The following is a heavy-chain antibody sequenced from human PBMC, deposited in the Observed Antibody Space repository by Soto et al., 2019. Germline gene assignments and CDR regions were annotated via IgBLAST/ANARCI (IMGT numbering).Heavy chain of an antibody. J-gene: IGHJ4*02. CDR2: ISAKNGNT. CDR1: GYTFSDYG. Sequence: ASVKVSCKTSGYTFSDYGISWVRQAPGQGLEWMGWISAKNGNTNFAQKFRGRVTMITDTSTNTVYMEMRNLRLDDTAVYYCAREPPETPPDYWGQGTLVTVSS. CDR3: AREPPETPPDY. V-gene: IGHV1-18*01.